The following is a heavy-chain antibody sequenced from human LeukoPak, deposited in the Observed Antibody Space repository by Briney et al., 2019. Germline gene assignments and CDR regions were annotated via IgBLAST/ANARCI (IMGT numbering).Heavy chain of an antibody. J-gene: IGHJ4*02. D-gene: IGHD2-15*01. V-gene: IGHV4-59*12. CDR1: GGSISSYY. Sequence: PSETLSLTCTVSGGSISSYYWSWIRQPPGKGLEWIGYIYYSGSTNYNPSLKSRVTISVDTSKNQFSLKLSSVTAADTAVYYCARSDEGYCSGGSCYFDYWGQGTLVTVSS. CDR2: IYYSGST. CDR3: ARSDEGYCSGGSCYFDY.